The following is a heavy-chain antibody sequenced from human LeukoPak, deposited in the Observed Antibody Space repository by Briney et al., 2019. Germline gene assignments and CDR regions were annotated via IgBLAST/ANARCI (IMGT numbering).Heavy chain of an antibody. Sequence: KTSETLSLTCAVFGGSFSGYYWTWIRQPPGKGLEWIGEINHSGSTNYNPSLKSRVTISVDASKNQFSLKLSSVTAADVALYYCARGQGEGSSSGFIDSWGQGTRVTVSS. D-gene: IGHD6-6*01. CDR1: GGSFSGYY. J-gene: IGHJ4*02. CDR3: ARGQGEGSSSGFIDS. CDR2: INHSGST. V-gene: IGHV4-34*01.